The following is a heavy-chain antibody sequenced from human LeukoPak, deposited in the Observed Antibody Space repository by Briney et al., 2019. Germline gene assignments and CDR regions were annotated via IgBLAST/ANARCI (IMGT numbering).Heavy chain of an antibody. CDR1: GGSISSYY. J-gene: IGHJ4*02. Sequence: PSETMSLTCTVSGGSISSYYWSWIRQPAGKGLEWIGRIYTSGSTYYNPSLKSRVTMSVDTSKNQFSLKLSSVTAADTAVYYCARGDSGYENGYFDYWGQGTLVTVSS. D-gene: IGHD5-12*01. CDR3: ARGDSGYENGYFDY. CDR2: IYTSGST. V-gene: IGHV4-4*07.